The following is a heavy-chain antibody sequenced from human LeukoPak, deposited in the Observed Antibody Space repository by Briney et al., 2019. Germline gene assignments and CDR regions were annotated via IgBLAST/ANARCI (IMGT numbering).Heavy chain of an antibody. V-gene: IGHV3-53*01. CDR2: IYTGGST. CDR3: ARERYFWH. J-gene: IGHJ1*01. CDR1: GFTVSGNF. Sequence: PGGSLRLSCAASGFTVSGNFMSWVRQAPGKGLEWVSIIYTGGSTNYADSVKGRFTISRDHSKNTVYLQMNSLREEDTAVYHCARERYFWHWGQGTLVTVSS.